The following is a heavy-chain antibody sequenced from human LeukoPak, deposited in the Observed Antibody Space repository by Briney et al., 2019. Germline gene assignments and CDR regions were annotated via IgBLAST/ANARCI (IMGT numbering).Heavy chain of an antibody. D-gene: IGHD2-15*01. CDR2: IYHSGST. CDR3: AREEIVVVVAATLN. Sequence: SETLSLTCTVSGGSISSYYWGWIRQPPGKGLEWIGSIYHSGSTYYNPSLKSRVTISVDTSKNQFSLKLSSVTAADTAVYYCAREEIVVVVAATLNWGQGTLVTVSS. V-gene: IGHV4-38-2*02. J-gene: IGHJ4*02. CDR1: GGSISSYY.